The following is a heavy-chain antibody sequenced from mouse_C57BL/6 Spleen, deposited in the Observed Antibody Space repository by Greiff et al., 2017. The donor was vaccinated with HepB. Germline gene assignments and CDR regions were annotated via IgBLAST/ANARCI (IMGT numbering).Heavy chain of an antibody. CDR2: INYDGSST. V-gene: IGHV5-16*01. CDR3: ARGDYGSSYAMDY. CDR1: GFTFSDYY. Sequence: EVKLVESEGGLVQPGSSMKLSCTASGFTFSDYYMAWVRQVPEKGLEWVANINYDGSSTYYLDSLKSRFIISRDNAKNILYLQMSSLKSEDTATYYCARGDYGSSYAMDYWGQGTSVTVSS. J-gene: IGHJ4*01. D-gene: IGHD1-1*01.